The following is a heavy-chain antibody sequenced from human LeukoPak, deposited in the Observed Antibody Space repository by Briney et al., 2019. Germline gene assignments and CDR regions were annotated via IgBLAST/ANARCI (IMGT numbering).Heavy chain of an antibody. J-gene: IGHJ6*03. V-gene: IGHV3-7*03. CDR2: MNGDGSQR. CDR1: GFNCGSYW. D-gene: IGHD2-8*01. CDR3: ANGNRCTSPNCLGYYYFYMDV. Sequence: GGSLRLSCAASGFNCGSYWMTWVRQTPGKGLECVATMNGDGSQRYYVDSVKGRFTISRDNAKNSLYLQMNSLRAEDTAVYYCANGNRCTSPNCLGYYYFYMDVWGKGTTVTVSS.